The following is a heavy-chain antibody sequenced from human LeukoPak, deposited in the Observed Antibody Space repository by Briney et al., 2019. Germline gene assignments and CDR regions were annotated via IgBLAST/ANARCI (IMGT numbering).Heavy chain of an antibody. V-gene: IGHV3-7*01. CDR2: IKGDESAR. J-gene: IGHJ4*02. Sequence: PGGSLRLSCAASGFTFSTYWMAWVRQAPGKGLEWVANIKGDESARHQADSVKGRFTISRDNAQNSVYLQMSSLRGEDTAVYYCARDVGASLDYWGQGTLVTVSS. CDR1: GFTFSTYW. CDR3: ARDVGASLDY.